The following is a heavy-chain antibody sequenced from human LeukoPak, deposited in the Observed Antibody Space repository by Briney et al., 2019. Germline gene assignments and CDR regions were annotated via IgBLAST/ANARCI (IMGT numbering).Heavy chain of an antibody. D-gene: IGHD3-3*01. CDR1: GGSISSSSYY. CDR2: IYHSGST. V-gene: IGHV4-39*07. CDR3: ARAPETQYYDFWSGHYYYYYMDV. Sequence: TSETLSLTCTVSGGSISSSSYYWGWIRQPPGKGLEWIGSIYHSGSTYYNPSLKSRVTISVDTSKNQFSLKLSSVTAADTAVYYCARAPETQYYDFWSGHYYYYYMDVWGKGTTVTVSS. J-gene: IGHJ6*03.